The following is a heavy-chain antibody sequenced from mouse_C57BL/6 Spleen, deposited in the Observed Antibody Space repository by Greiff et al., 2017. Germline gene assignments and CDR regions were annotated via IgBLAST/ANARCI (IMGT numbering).Heavy chain of an antibody. CDR2: IDPSDSYT. V-gene: IGHV1-59*01. J-gene: IGHJ3*01. D-gene: IGHD3-2*02. CDR1: GYTFTSYW. Sequence: VQLQQPGAELVRPGTSVKLSCKASGYTFTSYWMHWVKQRPGQGLEWIGVIDPSDSYTNYNQKFKGKATLTVDTSSSTAYMQLSSLTSEDSAVYYCAREDSSGTRWFAYWGQGTLVTVSA. CDR3: AREDSSGTRWFAY.